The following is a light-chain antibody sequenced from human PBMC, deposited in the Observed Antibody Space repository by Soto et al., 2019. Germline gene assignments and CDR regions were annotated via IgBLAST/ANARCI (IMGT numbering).Light chain of an antibody. CDR2: LGGSGSD. V-gene: IGLV4-60*02. Sequence: QLVLTQSSSASASLGSSVKLTCTLSSGHSSYIIAWHQQQPGKAPRYLMKLGGSGSDNKGSGVPDRFSGSTSGADRYLTISNLQFEDEADYYCETWDSNTRVFGGGTKLTVL. CDR3: ETWDSNTRV. J-gene: IGLJ3*02. CDR1: SGHSSYI.